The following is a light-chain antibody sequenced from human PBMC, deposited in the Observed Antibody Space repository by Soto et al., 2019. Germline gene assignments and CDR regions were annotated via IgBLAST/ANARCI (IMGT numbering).Light chain of an antibody. CDR1: QSVNNN. Sequence: EIILTQSPASLSVSPGERATLSCRASQSVNNNLAWYQQRPGQAPRLLIYGASTRATGIPGRFRGSGSGTEFTLTITSLQSEDFAVYFCHQYNNLPPDTFGQGTTLEIK. J-gene: IGKJ2*01. CDR3: HQYNNLPPDT. CDR2: GAS. V-gene: IGKV3-15*01.